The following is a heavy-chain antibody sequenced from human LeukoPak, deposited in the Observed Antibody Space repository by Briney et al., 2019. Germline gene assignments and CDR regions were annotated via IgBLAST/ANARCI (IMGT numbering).Heavy chain of an antibody. Sequence: SETLSLTCTVSGGSISSYYWSWIRQPPGKGLEWIGYIYSSGSTNYNPSLKSRVTISVDTSKNQFSLKLSSVTAADTAVYYCARQREYYESSGYYSFDYWGQGTLVTVSS. CDR2: IYSSGST. CDR3: ARQREYYESSGYYSFDY. D-gene: IGHD3-22*01. CDR1: GGSISSYY. V-gene: IGHV4-59*08. J-gene: IGHJ4*02.